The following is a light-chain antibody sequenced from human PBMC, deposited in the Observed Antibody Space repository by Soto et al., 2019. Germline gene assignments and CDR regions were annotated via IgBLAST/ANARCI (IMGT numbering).Light chain of an antibody. CDR3: QQYDNPPLT. CDR2: DAS. Sequence: DIQMTQSPSSLSASVGDRVTITCQASQDINTYLVWFQQKPGKAPKLLIYDASNLETGVPSRFSGGGSATNFTFTISSLQPEDTATYYCQQYDNPPLTFGGGTKVEIK. J-gene: IGKJ4*01. CDR1: QDINTY. V-gene: IGKV1-33*01.